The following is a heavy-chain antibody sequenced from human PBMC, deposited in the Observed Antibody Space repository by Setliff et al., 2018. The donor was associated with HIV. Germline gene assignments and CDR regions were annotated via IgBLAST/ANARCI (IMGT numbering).Heavy chain of an antibody. CDR3: ARGYCSGESCYGFRRGAFYYYYYMDV. V-gene: IGHV4-38-2*01. CDR2: IYHSGST. CDR1: GYSISSGYY. D-gene: IGHD2-15*01. Sequence: ASETLSLTCAVSGYSISSGYYWGWIRQPPGKGLEWIGSIYHSGSTYNNPSLKSRVIISGDTSKNQFSLKMTSLTAADTAVYFCARGYCSGESCYGFRRGAFYYYYYMDVWGKGTTVTVSS. J-gene: IGHJ6*03.